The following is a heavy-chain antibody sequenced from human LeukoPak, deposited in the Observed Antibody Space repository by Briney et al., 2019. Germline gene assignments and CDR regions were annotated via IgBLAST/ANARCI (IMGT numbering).Heavy chain of an antibody. Sequence: GGSLRLSCAASGFLFNTFGMPWVRQAPGKGLEGVSSISSSSSYKFHADSLKGRFTISRDNARNLLYLQIYSLRDEDTAVYYCARGGDFNDIKQYYFDYWGQGTLVTVSS. CDR2: ISSSSSYK. CDR1: GFLFNTFG. J-gene: IGHJ4*02. CDR3: ARGGDFNDIKQYYFDY. V-gene: IGHV3-21*01. D-gene: IGHD3-3*01.